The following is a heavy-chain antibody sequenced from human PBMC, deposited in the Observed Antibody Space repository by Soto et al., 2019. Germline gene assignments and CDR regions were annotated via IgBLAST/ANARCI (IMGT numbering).Heavy chain of an antibody. D-gene: IGHD3-16*01. Sequence: EVQLVESGGGLVQPGGSLRLSCAASGFTFSNYWMSWVRQAPGKGLEWVANIKQDGSEEYYADTVKGRFAISRDNAKNSVALQMSSLRSDDTAVYYCARDRALVTPVKYFTSWGQGTLVTVSS. CDR2: IKQDGSEE. J-gene: IGHJ5*02. CDR3: ARDRALVTPVKYFTS. V-gene: IGHV3-7*03. CDR1: GFTFSNYW.